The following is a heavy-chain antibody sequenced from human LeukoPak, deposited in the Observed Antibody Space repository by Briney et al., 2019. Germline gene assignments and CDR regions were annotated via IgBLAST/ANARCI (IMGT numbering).Heavy chain of an antibody. CDR1: GFTFTEYW. Sequence: GGSLRLSCAASGFTFTEYWMTWVRQAPGKGLEWVGNIKQDGSDKHYMDSVKGRFTISRDNSKNTLYLQMNSLRAEDTAVYYCAIGGITVFGVAFDYWGQGTLVTVSS. CDR2: IKQDGSDK. V-gene: IGHV3-7*01. CDR3: AIGGITVFGVAFDY. J-gene: IGHJ4*02. D-gene: IGHD3-3*01.